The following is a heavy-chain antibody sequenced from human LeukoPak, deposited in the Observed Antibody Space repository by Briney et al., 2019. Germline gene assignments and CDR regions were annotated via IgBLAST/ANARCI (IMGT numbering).Heavy chain of an antibody. Sequence: SETLSLTCTVSGGSISISSYYCGWIRQPPGKGLEWIGSIYYSGSTYYNPSLKSRVTMSVDTSKNQFSLKLSSVTAADTAVYYCARDIGYEAFDYWGQGTLVTVSS. J-gene: IGHJ4*02. D-gene: IGHD2-15*01. CDR3: ARDIGYEAFDY. V-gene: IGHV4-39*07. CDR2: IYYSGST. CDR1: GGSISISSYY.